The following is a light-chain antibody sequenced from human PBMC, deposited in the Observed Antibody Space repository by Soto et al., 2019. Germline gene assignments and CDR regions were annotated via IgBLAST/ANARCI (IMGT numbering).Light chain of an antibody. Sequence: DIQMTQSPSSLSASVGDRVTITCQASQDISNYLNWYQQKPGEAPHLLIYGASNLEPRVPSRFSGSGSGTDFPSPILSLQPEDIATYYCHLYANLPPFTFGPGTKVDI. CDR1: QDISNY. V-gene: IGKV1-33*01. CDR2: GAS. CDR3: HLYANLPPFT. J-gene: IGKJ3*01.